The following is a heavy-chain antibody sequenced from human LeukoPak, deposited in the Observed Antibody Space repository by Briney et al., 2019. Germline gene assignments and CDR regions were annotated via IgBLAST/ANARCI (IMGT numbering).Heavy chain of an antibody. CDR1: GGSISSSNW. Sequence: SETLSLTCAVSGGSISSSNWWSWVRQPPGKGLERIGEIYHSGSTNYNPSLKSRVTISVDKSKNQLSLKLSSVTAADTAVYYCARTDYYGSGSLPYWGQGTLVTVSS. V-gene: IGHV4-4*02. CDR2: IYHSGST. J-gene: IGHJ4*02. CDR3: ARTDYYGSGSLPY. D-gene: IGHD3-10*01.